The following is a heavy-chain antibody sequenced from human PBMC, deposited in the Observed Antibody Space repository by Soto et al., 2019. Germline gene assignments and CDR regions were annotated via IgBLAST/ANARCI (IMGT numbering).Heavy chain of an antibody. Sequence: PSQTLSLTCAISGDSVSSNSASWNWIRQSPSRGLEWLGRTYYRSKWCNDYAESVKSRITVNADTSNNQFSLQLNSVTPEDTAVYYCARGLAGRFDNWGQGAQVTVSS. V-gene: IGHV6-1*01. CDR3: ARGLAGRFDN. J-gene: IGHJ4*02. CDR1: GDSVSSNSAS. D-gene: IGHD6-19*01. CDR2: TYYRSKWCN.